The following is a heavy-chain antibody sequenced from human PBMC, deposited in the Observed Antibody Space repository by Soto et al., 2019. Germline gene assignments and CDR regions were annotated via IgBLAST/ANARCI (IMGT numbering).Heavy chain of an antibody. CDR1: GGTFSSYA. CDR3: ARGEVEMATILGGMDV. V-gene: IGHV1-69*01. D-gene: IGHD5-12*01. J-gene: IGHJ6*02. Sequence: QVQLVQSGAEVKKPGSSVKVSCKASGGTFSSYAISWVRQAPGQGLEWMGGIIPIFGTANYAQKFQGRVTITADESTSTAYRELSSLRSEDTAVYYCARGEVEMATILGGMDVWGQGTTVTVSS. CDR2: IIPIFGTA.